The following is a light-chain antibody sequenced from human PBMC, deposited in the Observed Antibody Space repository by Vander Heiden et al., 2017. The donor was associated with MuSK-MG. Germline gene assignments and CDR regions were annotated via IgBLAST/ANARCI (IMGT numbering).Light chain of an antibody. CDR1: SSNIGKNA. CDR3: ATWDSRLYGYV. V-gene: IGLV1-36*01. CDR2: YDD. Sequence: QSVLTQPPSVPEAPGQRVTISCSGSSSNIGKNAVTWYQHHPGRAPNVLVYYDDLVPSGVSSRFSASKSGTSASLAISGLQSEDEAEYYCATWDSRLYGYVFGSGTTVTVL. J-gene: IGLJ1*01.